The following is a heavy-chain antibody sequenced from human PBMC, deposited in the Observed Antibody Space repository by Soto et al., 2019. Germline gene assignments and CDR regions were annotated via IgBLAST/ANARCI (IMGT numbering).Heavy chain of an antibody. D-gene: IGHD2-2*01. Sequence: SETLSLTCTVSGGSISSGDYYWSWIRQHPGKGLEWIGYIYYSGSTYYNPSLKSRVTISVDTSKNQFSLKLSSVTAADTAVYYCARGKDIVVVSPNWFDPWGQGTLVTVSS. CDR3: ARGKDIVVVSPNWFDP. J-gene: IGHJ5*02. V-gene: IGHV4-31*03. CDR2: IYYSGST. CDR1: GGSISSGDYY.